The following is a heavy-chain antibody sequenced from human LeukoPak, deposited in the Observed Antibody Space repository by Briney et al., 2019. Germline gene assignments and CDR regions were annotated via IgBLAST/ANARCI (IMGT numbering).Heavy chain of an antibody. J-gene: IGHJ4*02. V-gene: IGHV4-34*01. CDR1: GGSFSGYY. D-gene: IGHD3-22*01. CDR2: INHSGST. CDR3: ARVATYYYDSSGTSFDY. Sequence: SETLSLTCAVYGGSFSGYYWSWIRQPPGQGLEWIGEINHSGSTNYNPSLKSRVTISVDTSKNQFSLKLSSVTAADTAVYYCARVATYYYDSSGTSFDYWGQGTLVTVSS.